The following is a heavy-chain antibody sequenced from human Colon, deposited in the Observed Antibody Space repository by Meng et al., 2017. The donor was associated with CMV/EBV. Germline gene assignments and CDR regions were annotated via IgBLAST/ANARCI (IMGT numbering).Heavy chain of an antibody. D-gene: IGHD5-12*01. J-gene: IGHJ4*02. CDR1: GASISSMIYY. CDR3: ARSSGYKAFLDY. CDR2: IYYSGTT. Sequence: SETLSLTCNVSGASISSMIYYWGWLRQSPGKGLEWIGSIYYSGTTYHSPSFKSRVTLSIDTSKNQFSLSLRSVSVADTAVYYCARSSGYKAFLDYWGPGRQVTVSS. V-gene: IGHV4-39*07.